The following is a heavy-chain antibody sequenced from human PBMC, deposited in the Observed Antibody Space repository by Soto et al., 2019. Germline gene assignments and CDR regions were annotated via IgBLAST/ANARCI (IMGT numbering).Heavy chain of an antibody. CDR1: GFTFSSYG. CDR2: IWYDGSSK. J-gene: IGHJ4*02. D-gene: IGHD3-10*01. Sequence: PGGSLRLSCAASGFTFSSYGMHWVRQAPGKGLEWVAVIWYDGSSKYYADSVKGRFTISRDNSKNTLDLQMNSLRAEDTAVYYCARGTTYYYGSGSPLHFDYWGQGTLVTVSS. CDR3: ARGTTYYYGSGSPLHFDY. V-gene: IGHV3-33*01.